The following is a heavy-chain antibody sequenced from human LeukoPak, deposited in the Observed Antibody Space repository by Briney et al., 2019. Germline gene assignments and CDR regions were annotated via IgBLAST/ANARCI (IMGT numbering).Heavy chain of an antibody. Sequence: VQPGGSQRLSCAASGFTVSSYYMSWVRQAPGEGLEWVANIHQDGNEKYYVDSVKGRFTISRDNAKNSLYLQMNSLRAEDTAVYYCARGDKFSGDYWGQGTLVTVSS. V-gene: IGHV3-7*04. D-gene: IGHD2-15*01. CDR1: GFTVSSYY. CDR3: ARGDKFSGDY. J-gene: IGHJ4*02. CDR2: IHQDGNEK.